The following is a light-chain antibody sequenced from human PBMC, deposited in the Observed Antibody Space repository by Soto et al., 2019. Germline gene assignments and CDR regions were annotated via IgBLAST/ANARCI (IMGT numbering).Light chain of an antibody. CDR2: EVS. Sequence: QSALTQPASVSGSPGQSITISWTGTSSDVGGYKYVSWYQQHPGKAPKLMIYEVSNRPSGVSNRFSGSKSGNTASLTISGLQAEDEGDYYCSSSTSSSTLIFGGGTKLTVL. CDR3: SSSTSSSTLI. J-gene: IGLJ2*01. CDR1: SSDVGGYKY. V-gene: IGLV2-14*01.